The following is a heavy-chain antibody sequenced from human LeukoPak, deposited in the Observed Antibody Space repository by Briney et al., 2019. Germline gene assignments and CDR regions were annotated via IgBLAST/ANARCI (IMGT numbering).Heavy chain of an antibody. CDR2: ISGSGGST. J-gene: IGHJ4*02. V-gene: IGHV3-23*01. Sequence: GGSLRLSCAASGFTFSSYAMSWVRQAPGKGLEWVSTISGSGGSTYYADSVKGRFTISRDNSKNTLYLQMNSLRAEDTAVYYCAKDLGYYDILTGYPEFDYWGRGTLVTVSS. D-gene: IGHD3-9*01. CDR3: AKDLGYYDILTGYPEFDY. CDR1: GFTFSSYA.